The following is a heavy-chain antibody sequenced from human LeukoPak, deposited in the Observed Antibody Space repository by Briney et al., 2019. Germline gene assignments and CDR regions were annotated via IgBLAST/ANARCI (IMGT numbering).Heavy chain of an antibody. Sequence: SGGSLRLSCAASGFTFSSYSMNWVRQAPGKGLEWVPSISSSSSYIYYADSVKGRFTISRDNAKNSLYLQMNSLRAEDTAVYYCARDRTVVRGGGMDVWGQGTTVTVSS. D-gene: IGHD3-10*01. CDR3: ARDRTVVRGGGMDV. V-gene: IGHV3-21*01. CDR2: ISSSSSYI. CDR1: GFTFSSYS. J-gene: IGHJ6*02.